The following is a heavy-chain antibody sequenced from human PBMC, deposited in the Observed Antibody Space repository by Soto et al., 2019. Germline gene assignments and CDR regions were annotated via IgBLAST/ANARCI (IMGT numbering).Heavy chain of an antibody. V-gene: IGHV3-30-3*01. CDR3: ARCNHYGDEYFQH. D-gene: IGHD3-10*01. CDR1: GFTFSSYA. J-gene: IGHJ1*01. CDR2: ISYDGSNK. Sequence: QVQLVESGGGVVQPGRSLRLSCAASGFTFSSYAMHWVRQAPGKGLEWVAVISYDGSNKYYADSVKGRFTISRDNSKNTLYLQMNSLRAEDTAVYYCARCNHYGDEYFQHWGQGTLVTVSS.